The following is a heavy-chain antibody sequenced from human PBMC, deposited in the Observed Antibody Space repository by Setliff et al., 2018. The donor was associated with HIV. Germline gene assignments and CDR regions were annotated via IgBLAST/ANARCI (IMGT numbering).Heavy chain of an antibody. J-gene: IGHJ4*02. CDR3: ARQSTVAAAGFDF. CDR1: GVSSNDYY. Sequence: SETLSLTCAVYGVSSNDYYWNWIRQPPGKGLEWIGEIHHTGYINYHPYFKSQVTISLDTSRNQFSLKLRSVTAADTAVYYCARQSTVAAAGFDFWGQGTLVTVSS. D-gene: IGHD6-13*01. V-gene: IGHV4-34*01. CDR2: IHHTGYI.